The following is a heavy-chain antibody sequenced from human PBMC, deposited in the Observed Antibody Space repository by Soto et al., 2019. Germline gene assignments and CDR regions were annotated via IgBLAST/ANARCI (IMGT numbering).Heavy chain of an antibody. V-gene: IGHV3-7*01. CDR2: INEDGGEK. CDR3: ARAGAVGSVDV. CDR1: GFTFSSYC. D-gene: IGHD1-26*01. Sequence: EVQLVESGGGLVQPGGSLRLSCAASGFTFSSYCMSWVRQAPGKGLEWVANINEDGGEKYYVDSVRGRFTISRDNAKNSLYLQMNSLRAEDLAVYYCARAGAVGSVDVWGKGTTVTVSS. J-gene: IGHJ6*04.